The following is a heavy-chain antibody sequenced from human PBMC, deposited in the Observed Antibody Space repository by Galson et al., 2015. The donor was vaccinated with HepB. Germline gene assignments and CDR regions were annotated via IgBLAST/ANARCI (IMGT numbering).Heavy chain of an antibody. D-gene: IGHD3-16*01. J-gene: IGHJ5*02. Sequence: SLRLSCASSGFSFSNYAIHWVRQAPGKGLEWMAVISYDGSFRYYLDSVKGRFTVSRDPSRSILYLQMNSLRVDDTAVYYCAKGGPGQIGMMINGSLGFDPWGQGTLVIVSS. CDR2: ISYDGSFR. CDR3: AKGGPGQIGMMINGSLGFDP. CDR1: GFSFSNYA. V-gene: IGHV3-30*18.